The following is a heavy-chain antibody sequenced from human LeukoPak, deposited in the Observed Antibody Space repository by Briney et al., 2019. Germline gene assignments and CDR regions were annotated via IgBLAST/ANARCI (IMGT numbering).Heavy chain of an antibody. Sequence: GGSLRLSCAASGFTFSTYWMHWVRQAPGKGLVWVSRIDHDGINTYYADSVKGRFTISRDNAKNSLYLQMNSLRAEDTAVYYCARVGGGLRNRNYYDSSFFDYWGQGTLVTVSS. CDR3: ARVGGGLRNRNYYDSSFFDY. CDR2: IDHDGINT. V-gene: IGHV3-74*01. J-gene: IGHJ4*02. CDR1: GFTFSTYW. D-gene: IGHD3-22*01.